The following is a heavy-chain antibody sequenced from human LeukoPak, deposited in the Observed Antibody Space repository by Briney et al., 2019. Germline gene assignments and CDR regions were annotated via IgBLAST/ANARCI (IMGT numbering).Heavy chain of an antibody. J-gene: IGHJ6*03. CDR3: ARASSGYWNVYYYYYMDV. D-gene: IGHD3-10*01. V-gene: IGHV4-61*05. CDR1: GGSISSSNYC. CDR2: IYYSGST. Sequence: HPSETLSLTCTVSGGSISSSNYCWGWIRPPPGKGLEWIGYIYYSGSTNYNPSLNSRVTISVDTSKNQYSLKLSSVTAADTAVYYCARASSGYWNVYYYYYMDVWGKGTTVTVSS.